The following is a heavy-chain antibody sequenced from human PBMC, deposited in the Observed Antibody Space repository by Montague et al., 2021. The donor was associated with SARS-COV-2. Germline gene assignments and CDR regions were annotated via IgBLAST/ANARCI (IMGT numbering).Heavy chain of an antibody. J-gene: IGHJ4*02. V-gene: IGHV4-34*01. CDR2: INHSGGT. Sequence: SETLSLTCAVSGGSFSGYSWTWIRQPPGKGLEWIGEINHSGGTNYNPSLKSRVTISVDTSKNQFSLKLSSLTAADTAVYYCARGLTDVTVIRVFVGASLYFDSWGQGALVTVSS. CDR1: GGSFSGYS. CDR3: ARGLTDVTVIRVFVGASLYFDS. D-gene: IGHD3-22*01.